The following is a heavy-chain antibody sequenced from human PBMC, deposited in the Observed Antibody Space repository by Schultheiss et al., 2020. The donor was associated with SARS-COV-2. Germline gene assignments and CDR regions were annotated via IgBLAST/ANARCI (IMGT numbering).Heavy chain of an antibody. V-gene: IGHV3-30*01. Sequence: GGSLRLSCAASGFTFSSYAMHWVRQAPGKGLEWVAVISYDGSNKYYADSVKGRFTISRDNSKNTLYLQMNSLRAEDTAVYYCVRDGYSYGPFDYWGQGTLVTVSS. D-gene: IGHD5-18*01. CDR2: ISYDGSNK. J-gene: IGHJ4*02. CDR1: GFTFSSYA. CDR3: VRDGYSYGPFDY.